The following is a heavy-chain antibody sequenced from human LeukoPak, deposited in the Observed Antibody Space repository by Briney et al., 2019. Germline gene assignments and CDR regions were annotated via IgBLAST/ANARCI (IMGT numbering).Heavy chain of an antibody. CDR2: FDPEDGET. V-gene: IGHV1-24*01. CDR3: ATEQPRLWFGDPEYFQH. D-gene: IGHD3-10*01. J-gene: IGHJ1*01. Sequence: ASVRVSCKVSGYTLTELSMHWVRQAPGKGLEWMGGFDPEDGETIYAQKFQGRVTMTEDTSTDTAYMELSSLRSEDTAVYYCATEQPRLWFGDPEYFQHWGQGTLVTVSS. CDR1: GYTLTELS.